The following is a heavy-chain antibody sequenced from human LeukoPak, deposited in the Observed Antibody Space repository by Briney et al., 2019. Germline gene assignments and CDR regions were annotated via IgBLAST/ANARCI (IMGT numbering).Heavy chain of an antibody. CDR2: ISYDGSNK. D-gene: IGHD5-18*01. Sequence: GRSLRLSCAASGFTFSSYTMHWVRQARGKGLEWVAVISYDGSNKYYADSVKGRFTISRDNSKNTLYLQMNSLRAEDTAVYYCARDGSYGSLDIWGQGTMVTVSS. V-gene: IGHV3-30-3*01. CDR3: ARDGSYGSLDI. J-gene: IGHJ3*02. CDR1: GFTFSSYT.